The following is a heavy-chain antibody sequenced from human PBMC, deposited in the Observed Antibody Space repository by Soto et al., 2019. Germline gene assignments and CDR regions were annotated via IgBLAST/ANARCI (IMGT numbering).Heavy chain of an antibody. CDR3: ARDARIAAAGTCWFDP. Sequence: GGSLRLSCAASGFTFSSYSMNWVRQAPGKGLEWASSISSSSSYIYYADSVKGRFTISRDNAKNSLYLQMTSLRAEDTAVYYCARDARIAAAGTCWFDPWGQGTLVTVSS. J-gene: IGHJ5*02. V-gene: IGHV3-21*01. D-gene: IGHD6-13*01. CDR1: GFTFSSYS. CDR2: ISSSSSYI.